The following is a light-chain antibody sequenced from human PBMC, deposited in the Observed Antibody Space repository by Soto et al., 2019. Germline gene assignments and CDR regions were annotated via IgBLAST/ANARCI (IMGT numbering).Light chain of an antibody. CDR2: KAS. Sequence: DIQMTQSPSTLSASVGDRVTITCRASQSISSWLAWYQQKPGKAPKLLIYKASSLESGVPSRFSGSGSGTEFTLTISSLQPDDFATYYRQQYNSYSETFGQGNKVEIK. CDR3: QQYNSYSET. J-gene: IGKJ1*01. V-gene: IGKV1-5*03. CDR1: QSISSW.